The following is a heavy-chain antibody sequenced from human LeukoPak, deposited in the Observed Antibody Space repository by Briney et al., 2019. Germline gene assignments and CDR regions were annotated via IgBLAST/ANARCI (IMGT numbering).Heavy chain of an antibody. V-gene: IGHV4-4*07. D-gene: IGHD1/OR15-1a*01. CDR2: IYSSGYT. CDR3: ARGEHSVDS. J-gene: IGHJ4*02. Sequence: SETLSLTCTVSGGAIRSHYWNWIRQPAGKGLEWIGRIYSSGYTSDNPSLKSRITMSVDMSKNQFSLRLNSVTAADTAVYYCARGEHSVDSWGQGMLVTVSS. CDR1: GGAIRSHY.